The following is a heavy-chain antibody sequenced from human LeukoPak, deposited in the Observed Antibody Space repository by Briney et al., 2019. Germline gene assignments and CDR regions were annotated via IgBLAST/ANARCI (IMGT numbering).Heavy chain of an antibody. CDR3: AKSTISIVATGDFDY. CDR2: ITGSGGGT. Sequence: QPGGSLRLSCAASGFTFSSYAMSWVRQAPGKGLEWVSAITGSGGGTYYADSVKGRFTISRDNSKNTLYLQMNSLRAEDTAVYYCAKSTISIVATGDFDYWGQGTLVTVSS. V-gene: IGHV3-23*01. J-gene: IGHJ4*02. CDR1: GFTFSSYA. D-gene: IGHD3-3*02.